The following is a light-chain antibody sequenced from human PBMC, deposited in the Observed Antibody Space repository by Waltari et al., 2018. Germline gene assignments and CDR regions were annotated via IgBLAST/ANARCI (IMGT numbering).Light chain of an antibody. J-gene: IGKJ2*01. CDR3: QQCYTIPYT. CDR2: WAS. Sequence: DSVLTQSPDSLAVSLGERATINCKSRQSVVVSSNNKNYLAWYQQKPGQPPKLLITWASTRESGVPDRFSGSGSETDFTLTISSLQAEDVAVYYCQQCYTIPYTFGQGTKLEIK. V-gene: IGKV4-1*01. CDR1: QSVVVSSNNKNY.